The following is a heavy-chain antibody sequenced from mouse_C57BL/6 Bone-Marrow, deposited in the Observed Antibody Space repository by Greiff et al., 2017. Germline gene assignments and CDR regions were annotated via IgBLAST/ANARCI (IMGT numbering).Heavy chain of an antibody. CDR3: ARERLDYIDY. V-gene: IGHV5-4*01. CDR2: ISDGGSYT. D-gene: IGHD2-4*01. CDR1: GFTFSSYA. Sequence: EVHLVESGGGLVKPGGSLKLSCAASGFTFSSYAMSWVRQTPEKRLEWVATISDGGSYTYYPDNVKGRFTISRDNAKNNLYLQMSHLKSEDTAMYNCARERLDYIDYWGKGTTLTVSS. J-gene: IGHJ2*01.